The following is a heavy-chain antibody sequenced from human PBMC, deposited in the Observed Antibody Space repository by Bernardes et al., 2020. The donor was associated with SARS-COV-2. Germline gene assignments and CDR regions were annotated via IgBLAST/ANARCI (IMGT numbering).Heavy chain of an antibody. CDR2: ISYDGSNK. D-gene: IGHD1-1*01. V-gene: IGHV3-30*18. Sequence: GGSLILSCAASGFTFSSYGMHWVRQAPGKGLEWVAVISYDGSNKYYADSVKGRFTISRDNSKNTLYLQMNSLRAEDTAVYYCAKDGQRLTADYYFDYWGQGTLVTVSS. CDR3: AKDGQRLTADYYFDY. J-gene: IGHJ4*02. CDR1: GFTFSSYG.